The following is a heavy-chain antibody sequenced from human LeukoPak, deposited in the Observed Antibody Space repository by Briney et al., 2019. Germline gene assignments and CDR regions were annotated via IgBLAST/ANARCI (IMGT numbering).Heavy chain of an antibody. CDR3: ARDRGAGTTDGIFDY. D-gene: IGHD1-1*01. CDR1: GYTFTSYG. V-gene: IGHV1-69*13. J-gene: IGHJ4*02. CDR2: NIPIFGTA. Sequence: ASVKVSCKASGYTFTSYGISWVRQAPGQGLEWMGGNIPIFGTANYAQKFQGRVTITADESTSTAYMELSSLRSEDTAVYYCARDRGAGTTDGIFDYWGQGTLVTVSS.